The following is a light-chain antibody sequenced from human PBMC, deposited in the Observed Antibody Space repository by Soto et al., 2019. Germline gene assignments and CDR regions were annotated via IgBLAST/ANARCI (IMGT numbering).Light chain of an antibody. CDR3: ETWYSNTHKV. CDR1: SGHSTYI. CDR2: LDRSGSY. Sequence: QSVLTQSSSASASLGSSIKLTCILSSGHSTYIIAWHQQQPGKAPRFLMTLDRSGSYNRGSGVPDRFSGSSSGADRYLTISNLLFEDEGDYYCETWYSNTHKVFGGGTKLTVL. V-gene: IGLV4-60*02. J-gene: IGLJ3*02.